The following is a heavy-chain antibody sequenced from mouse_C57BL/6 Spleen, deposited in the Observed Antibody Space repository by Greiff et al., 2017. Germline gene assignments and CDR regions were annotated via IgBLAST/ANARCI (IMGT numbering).Heavy chain of an antibody. CDR2: IDPSDSET. CDR3: ARSDYDASTFDY. V-gene: IGHV1-52*01. D-gene: IGHD2-4*01. J-gene: IGHJ2*01. CDR1: GYTFTSYW. Sequence: QVQLKQPGAELVRPGSSVKLSCKASGYTFTSYWMHWVKQRPIQGLEWIGNIDPSDSETHYNQKFKDKATLTVDKSSSTAYMQLSSLTSEDSAVYYCARSDYDASTFDYWGQGTTLTVSS.